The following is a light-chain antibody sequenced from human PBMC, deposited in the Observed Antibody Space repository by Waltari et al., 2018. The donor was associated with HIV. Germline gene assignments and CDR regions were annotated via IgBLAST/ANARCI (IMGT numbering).Light chain of an antibody. CDR2: KAS. J-gene: IGKJ2*01. Sequence: DIRMTQSPSTLSASVGDRVTITCRASQSISTWLAWYQQKPGKAPKVLIYKASTLEFGAPSSFSGSGSGTEFTLTISSLHPDDFATYYCQQYHSYPYTFGQGTHLEIK. V-gene: IGKV1-5*03. CDR1: QSISTW. CDR3: QQYHSYPYT.